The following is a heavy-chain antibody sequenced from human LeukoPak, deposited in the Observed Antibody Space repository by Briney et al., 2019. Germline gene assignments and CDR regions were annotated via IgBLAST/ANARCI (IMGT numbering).Heavy chain of an antibody. CDR2: IYYSGST. V-gene: IGHV4-59*01. J-gene: IGHJ5*02. D-gene: IGHD1-26*01. Sequence: PSETLSLTCTVSGGSISSYYWSWIRQPPGKGLEWIGYIYYSGSTNYNPSLKSRVTISVDTSKNQFSLKLSSVTAADTAVYYCARSLSGSYAGWFDPWGQGTLVTVSS. CDR1: GGSISSYY. CDR3: ARSLSGSYAGWFDP.